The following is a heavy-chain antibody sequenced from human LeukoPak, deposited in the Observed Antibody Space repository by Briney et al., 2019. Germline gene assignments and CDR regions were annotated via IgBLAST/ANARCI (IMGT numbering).Heavy chain of an antibody. Sequence: GGSLRLSCAASGFTFSNYWMHWVRQAPGKGLVWVSRINSDGSSTSYADSVKGRFTISRDNAKNTLYLQMNSLRAEDTALYYCAKDYYYDSSGPLDYWGQGTLVTVSS. J-gene: IGHJ4*02. CDR1: GFTFSNYW. D-gene: IGHD3-22*01. CDR2: INSDGSST. V-gene: IGHV3-74*01. CDR3: AKDYYYDSSGPLDY.